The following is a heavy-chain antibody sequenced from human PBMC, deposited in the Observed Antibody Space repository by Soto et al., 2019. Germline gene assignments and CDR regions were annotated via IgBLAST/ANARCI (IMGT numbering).Heavy chain of an antibody. J-gene: IGHJ3*02. D-gene: IGHD5-18*01. V-gene: IGHV3-23*01. CDR1: GFTFSSYG. Sequence: GGSLRLSCAASGFTFSSYGMHWVRQAPGKGLEWVSAISGSGSSTYYADSVKGRFTISRDNSKNTLYLQMYSLRAEDTAVYYCAKDFRNTAMVPDAFDIWGQGTMVTVSS. CDR3: AKDFRNTAMVPDAFDI. CDR2: ISGSGSST.